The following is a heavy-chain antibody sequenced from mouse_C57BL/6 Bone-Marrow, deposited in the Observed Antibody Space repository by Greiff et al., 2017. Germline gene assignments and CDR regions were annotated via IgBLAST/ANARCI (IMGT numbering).Heavy chain of an antibody. Sequence: QVQLQQPGAELVKPGASVKLSCKASGYTFTSYWMHWVKQRSGQGLEWIGMIHPNSGSTNYNEKFKSKATLTVDKSSSTAYMQLSSLTSEDSAVYYCARLVDYPFAYWGQGTLVTVSA. CDR1: GYTFTSYW. D-gene: IGHD1-1*02. CDR3: ARLVDYPFAY. J-gene: IGHJ3*01. V-gene: IGHV1-64*01. CDR2: IHPNSGST.